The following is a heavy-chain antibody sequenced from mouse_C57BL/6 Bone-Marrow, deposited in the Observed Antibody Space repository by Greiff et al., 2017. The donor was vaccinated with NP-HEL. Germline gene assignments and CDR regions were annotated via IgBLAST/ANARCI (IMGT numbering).Heavy chain of an antibody. D-gene: IGHD1-1*01. CDR1: GYTFTTYP. V-gene: IGHV1-47*01. CDR2: FHPYNDDT. J-gene: IGHJ2*01. CDR3: ARRTDDYGSSYFDD. Sequence: VQLVESGAELVKPGASVKMSCKASGYTFTTYPIEWMKQNHGKSLEWIGNFHPYNDDTKYNEKFKCTSTLTVEKSSSTVYLELSRLTSDDSAVDYCARRTDDYGSSYFDDWGKGTTLTVSS.